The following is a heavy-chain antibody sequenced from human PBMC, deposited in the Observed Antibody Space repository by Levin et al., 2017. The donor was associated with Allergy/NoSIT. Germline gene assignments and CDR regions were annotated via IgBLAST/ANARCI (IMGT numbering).Heavy chain of an antibody. CDR1: GFTFSDYH. D-gene: IGHD5-24*01. CDR3: ARDPRDGDALLDI. V-gene: IGHV3-11*01. J-gene: IGHJ3*02. CDR2: IMDSDTP. Sequence: GESLKISCAASGFTFSDYHMTWIRQAPGKGLEWVSHIMDSDTPYYADSVQGRFTISRDNAKNSLYLQMNSLRAEDTAVYFCARDPRDGDALLDIWGHGTMVTVSS.